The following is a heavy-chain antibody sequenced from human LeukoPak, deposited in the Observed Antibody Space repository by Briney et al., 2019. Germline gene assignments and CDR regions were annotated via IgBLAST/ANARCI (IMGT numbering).Heavy chain of an antibody. CDR2: ISGSGGST. CDR1: GFTFSSYA. Sequence: GGSLRLSCAASGFTFSSYAMSWVRQAPGKGLEWVSAISGSGGSTYYADSVKGRFTISRDNSKNTLYLQMNSLRAEDTAVYYCATHLLFYSNYFDYWGQGTLVTVSS. D-gene: IGHD4-11*01. V-gene: IGHV3-23*01. CDR3: ATHLLFYSNYFDY. J-gene: IGHJ4*02.